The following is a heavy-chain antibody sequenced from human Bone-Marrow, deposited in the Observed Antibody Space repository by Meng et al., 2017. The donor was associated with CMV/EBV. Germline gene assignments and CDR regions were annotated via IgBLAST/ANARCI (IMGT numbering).Heavy chain of an antibody. CDR3: ARDDCSSTSCYWSFSYYYYGMDV. CDR1: GFTFSSYS. D-gene: IGHD2-2*01. Sequence: GGSLRLSCAASGFTFSSYSMNWVRQAPGKGLEWVSSISSSSSYIYYADSVKGRFTISRDNAKNSLYLQMNSLRAEDTAVYYCARDDCSSTSCYWSFSYYYYGMDVWGQGTTVTVSS. CDR2: ISSSSSYI. V-gene: IGHV3-21*01. J-gene: IGHJ6*02.